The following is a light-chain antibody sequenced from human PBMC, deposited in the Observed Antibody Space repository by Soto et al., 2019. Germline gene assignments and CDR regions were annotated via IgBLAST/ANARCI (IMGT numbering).Light chain of an antibody. CDR3: QEYKTGPGYN. J-gene: IGKJ2*01. CDR1: QSFGSW. V-gene: IGKV1-5*03. Sequence: DIRMTQSPSTLSASVGDRVTITCRASQSFGSWLAWYQQKPGKAPELLIYKTSTLERGVPSRFSGSGSGTEFTLTISSLQPDDFATYYCQEYKTGPGYNFGQGTRLEIK. CDR2: KTS.